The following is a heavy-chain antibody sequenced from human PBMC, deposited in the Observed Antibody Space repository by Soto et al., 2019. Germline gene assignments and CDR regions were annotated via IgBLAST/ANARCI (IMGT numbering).Heavy chain of an antibody. V-gene: IGHV1-18*01. J-gene: IGHJ6*02. CDR3: ARDGVGYCSGGSCLAQYYYGMDV. CDR1: GYTFTSYG. D-gene: IGHD2-15*01. Sequence: GASVKVSCKASGYTFTSYGISWVRQAPGQGLEWMGWISAYNGNTNYAQKLQGRVTMTTDTSTSTAYMELRSLRSDDTAVYYCARDGVGYCSGGSCLAQYYYGMDVWGQGTTVTVSS. CDR2: ISAYNGNT.